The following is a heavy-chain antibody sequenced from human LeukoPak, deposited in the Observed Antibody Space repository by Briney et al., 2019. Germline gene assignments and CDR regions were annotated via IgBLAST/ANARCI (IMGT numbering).Heavy chain of an antibody. V-gene: IGHV3-13*01. CDR1: GFTFSSYD. J-gene: IGHJ6*02. Sequence: GGSLRLSCAASGFTFSSYDMHWVRQATGKGLEWVSAIGTAGDTYYPGSVKGRFTISRENAKNSLYLQMNSLRAGDTAVYYCARGKGSGWSYYYYGMDVWGQGTTVTVSS. CDR3: ARGKGSGWSYYYYGMDV. D-gene: IGHD6-19*01. CDR2: IGTAGDT.